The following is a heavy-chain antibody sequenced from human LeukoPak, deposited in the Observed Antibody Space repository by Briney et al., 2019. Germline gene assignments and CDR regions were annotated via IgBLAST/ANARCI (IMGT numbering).Heavy chain of an antibody. CDR3: ARDQLMYYRIGHYYYGMDV. D-gene: IGHD3-16*01. V-gene: IGHV3-23*01. CDR1: GFTFRDAA. Sequence: GGSLRLSCAASGFTFRDAAMTWVRQAPGKGLEWVSLISYNGANSYYADSVKGRFTISRDNSRNTLSLQMNSLRAEDTAVYYCARDQLMYYRIGHYYYGMDVWGRGTTVTVSS. J-gene: IGHJ6*02. CDR2: ISYNGANS.